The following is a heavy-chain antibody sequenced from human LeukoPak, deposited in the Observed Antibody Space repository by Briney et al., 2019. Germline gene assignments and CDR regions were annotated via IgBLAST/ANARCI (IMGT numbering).Heavy chain of an antibody. V-gene: IGHV3-30*02. D-gene: IGHD1-1*01. J-gene: IGHJ5*02. CDR2: IRYDGSNK. CDR3: AKDWLNWNDEWRPQVLNWFDP. CDR1: GFTFSSYG. Sequence: PGGSLRLSCAASGFTFSSYGMHWVRQAPGKGLEWVAFIRYDGSNKYYADSVKGRFTISRDNSKNTLYLQMNSLRAEDTAVYYCAKDWLNWNDEWRPQVLNWFDPWGQGTLVTVSS.